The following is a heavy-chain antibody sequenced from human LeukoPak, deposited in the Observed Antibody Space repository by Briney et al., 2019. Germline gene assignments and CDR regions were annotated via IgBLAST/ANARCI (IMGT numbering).Heavy chain of an antibody. V-gene: IGHV4-61*01. J-gene: IGHJ3*01. CDR1: GGSVNSDSFY. CDR3: VRETATSYYDSAGYYRQTEVFDV. Sequence: PSETLSLTCSVSGGSVNSDSFYWTWIRQPPGKGLEWIGYVYYSGRANYNPTLESRVTISVDTSKNQFSLRLNSVTAADTALYYCVRETATSYYDSAGYYRQTEVFDVWGQGTKVTVSS. CDR2: VYYSGRA. D-gene: IGHD3-22*01.